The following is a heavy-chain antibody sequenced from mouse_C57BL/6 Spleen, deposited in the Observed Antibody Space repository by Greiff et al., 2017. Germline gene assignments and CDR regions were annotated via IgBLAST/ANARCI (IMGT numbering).Heavy chain of an antibody. J-gene: IGHJ2*01. D-gene: IGHD4-1*01. CDR1: GFTFSDFY. CDR3: ARDATGHCDY. V-gene: IGHV7-1*01. Sequence: EVQGVESGGGLVQSGRSLRLSCATSGFTFSDFYMEWVRQAPGKGLEWIAASRNKANDYTTEYSASVQGRFIVSRDTSQSILYLQMNALRAEDTAIYYCARDATGHCDYGGQGTTLTVSS. CDR2: SRNKANDYTT.